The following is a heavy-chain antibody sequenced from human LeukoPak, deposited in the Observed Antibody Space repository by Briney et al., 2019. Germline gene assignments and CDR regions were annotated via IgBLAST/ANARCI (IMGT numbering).Heavy chain of an antibody. J-gene: IGHJ4*02. CDR1: GFTLSDQY. CDR2: VTNKANSYTT. V-gene: IGHV3-72*01. D-gene: IGHD4-23*01. Sequence: GGSLRLSCAASGFTLSDQYMDWVRQAPGKGLEWVGRVTNKANSYTTENAASVTGKFTISRDDSNNSLFLQRNSLKTEDTAIYYCTRERGGGFDLWGQGTLVTVSS. CDR3: TRERGGGFDL.